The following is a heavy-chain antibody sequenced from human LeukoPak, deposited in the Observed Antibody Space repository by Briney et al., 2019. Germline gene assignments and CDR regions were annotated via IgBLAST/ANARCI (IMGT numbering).Heavy chain of an antibody. CDR2: INHSGAT. J-gene: IGHJ6*02. Sequence: SETLSLTCAVSGGSISDYYWSWIRQPPGKGLEWIAEINHSGATNYNPSLKSRVTISVDTSKNQFSLKLISVTAGDTAVYYCASSRYGVVTPWITRMDVWGQGTTVTVSS. V-gene: IGHV4-34*01. D-gene: IGHD3-3*01. CDR3: ASSRYGVVTPWITRMDV. CDR1: GGSISDYY.